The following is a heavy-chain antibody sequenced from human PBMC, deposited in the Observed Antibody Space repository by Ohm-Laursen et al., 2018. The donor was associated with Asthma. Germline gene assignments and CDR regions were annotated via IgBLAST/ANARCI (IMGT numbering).Heavy chain of an antibody. Sequence: ASVKVSCKTSGYTFTGYYMHWVRQAPGQGLEWMGRINPNSGGTNYAQKFQGRVTMTRDTSISTAYMELSRLRSDDTAMYYCARARPLVGYYDSSGYYSWGQGTLVTVSS. CDR2: INPNSGGT. CDR3: ARARPLVGYYDSSGYYS. CDR1: GYTFTGYY. J-gene: IGHJ4*02. V-gene: IGHV1-2*06. D-gene: IGHD3-22*01.